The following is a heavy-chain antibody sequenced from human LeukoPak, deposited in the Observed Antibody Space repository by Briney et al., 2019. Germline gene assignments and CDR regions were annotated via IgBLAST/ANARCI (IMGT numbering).Heavy chain of an antibody. CDR3: ARDQKVQQLAWSNYYGMDV. Sequence: SETLSLTCTVSGGSISSYYWSWIRQPSGKGLEWIGRIYTSGSTNYNPSLKSRVTMSVDTSKNQFSLKLSSVTAADTAVYYCARDQKVQQLAWSNYYGMDVWGQGTTVTVSS. V-gene: IGHV4-4*07. J-gene: IGHJ6*02. CDR1: GGSISSYY. D-gene: IGHD6-13*01. CDR2: IYTSGST.